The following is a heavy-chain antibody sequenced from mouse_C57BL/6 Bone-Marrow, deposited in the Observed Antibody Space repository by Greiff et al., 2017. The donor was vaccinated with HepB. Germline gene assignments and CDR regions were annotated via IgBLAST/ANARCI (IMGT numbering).Heavy chain of an antibody. D-gene: IGHD1-1*01. V-gene: IGHV1-64*01. J-gene: IGHJ2*01. CDR1: GYTFTSYW. CDR2: IHPNSGST. CDR3: ARLIGSRGDY. Sequence: QVQLQQSGAELVKPGASVKLSCKASGYTFTSYWMHWVKQRPGQGLEWIGMIHPNSGSTNYNEKFKSKATLTVDKSSSTAYMQLSSLTSEDAAVYYCARLIGSRGDYWGQGTTLTVSS.